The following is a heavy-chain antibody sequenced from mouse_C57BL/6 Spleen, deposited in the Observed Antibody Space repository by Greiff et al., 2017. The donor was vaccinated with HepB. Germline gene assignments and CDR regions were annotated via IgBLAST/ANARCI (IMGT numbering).Heavy chain of an antibody. CDR3: ARTEGRSPYWYFDV. D-gene: IGHD1-1*01. V-gene: IGHV2-9-1*01. J-gene: IGHJ1*03. CDR1: GFSLTSYA. Sequence: VKLVESGPGLVAPSQSLSITCTVSGFSLTSYAISWVRQPPGKGLEWLGVIWTGGGTNYNSALKSRLSISKDNSKSQVFLKMNSLQTDDTARYYCARTEGRSPYWYFDVWGTGTTVTVSS. CDR2: IWTGGGT.